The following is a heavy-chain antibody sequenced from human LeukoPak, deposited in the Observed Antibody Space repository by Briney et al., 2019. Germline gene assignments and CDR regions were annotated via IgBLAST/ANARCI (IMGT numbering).Heavy chain of an antibody. V-gene: IGHV3-23*01. CDR2: ISGSGGST. J-gene: IGHJ4*02. D-gene: IGHD3-22*01. CDR3: ARSYDSSGYPDY. CDR1: GFTFSSYA. Sequence: PGGSLRLSCAASGFTFSSYAMSWVRQAPGKGLEWVSAISGSGGSTYYADSVKGRFTISRDNSKNTLYLQMNSLRAEDTAVYYCARSYDSSGYPDYWGQGTLVTVSS.